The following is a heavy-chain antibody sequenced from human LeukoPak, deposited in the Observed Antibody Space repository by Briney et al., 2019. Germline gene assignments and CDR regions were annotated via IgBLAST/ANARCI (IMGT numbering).Heavy chain of an antibody. CDR1: GYSFTSYW. D-gene: IGHD1-26*01. CDR3: ARPHGSYQTDDAFDI. Sequence: GESLKISCKGSGYSFTSYWIGWVRQMPGKGLEWMGIIYPGDSDTRYSPSFQGQVTISADKSISTAYLQWSSLKASDTAMYYCARPHGSYQTDDAFDIWGQGTMVTVSS. V-gene: IGHV5-51*01. J-gene: IGHJ3*02. CDR2: IYPGDSDT.